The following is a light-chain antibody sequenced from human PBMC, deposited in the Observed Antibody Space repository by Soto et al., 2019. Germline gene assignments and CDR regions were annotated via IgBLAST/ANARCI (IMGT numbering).Light chain of an antibody. CDR3: QQYSSYWT. CDR2: DAS. CDR1: QNIRSR. Sequence: DFQMTQSPSTLSASVGDRVTITCRASQNIRSRLAWFQQKPGKAPKLLIYDASSLESGVPSRFSGSGSGTEFTLTISSLQPDDFATYYCQQYSSYWTFGQGTKVDI. J-gene: IGKJ1*01. V-gene: IGKV1-5*01.